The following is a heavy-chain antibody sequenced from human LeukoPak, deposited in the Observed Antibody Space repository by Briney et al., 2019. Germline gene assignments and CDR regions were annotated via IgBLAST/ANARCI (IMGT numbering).Heavy chain of an antibody. V-gene: IGHV1-58*02. J-gene: IGHJ6*02. Sequence: ASVKVSCKASGFTFSSSAMQWVRQARGQRLEWIGWIVVGSGNRNYAQKFQERVTITRDMSTSTAYMELSSLRSEDTAVYYCAAAAGPYYYYGMDVWGQGTTVTVSS. CDR1: GFTFSSSA. CDR3: AAAAGPYYYYGMDV. CDR2: IVVGSGNR. D-gene: IGHD6-19*01.